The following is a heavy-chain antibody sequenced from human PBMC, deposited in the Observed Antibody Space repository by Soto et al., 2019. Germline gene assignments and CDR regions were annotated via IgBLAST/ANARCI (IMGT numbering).Heavy chain of an antibody. Sequence: QVQLVQSGAEVKKPGASVKVSCKASGYTFTGYYMHWVRQAPGQGLEWMGWINPNSGGTNYAQKFQGWVTMTRDTSISTAYMELSRLRSDDTAVYYCARDQKVRGVTTYYYYGMDVWGQGTTVTVSS. CDR1: GYTFTGYY. J-gene: IGHJ6*02. CDR2: INPNSGGT. CDR3: ARDQKVRGVTTYYYYGMDV. V-gene: IGHV1-2*04. D-gene: IGHD3-10*01.